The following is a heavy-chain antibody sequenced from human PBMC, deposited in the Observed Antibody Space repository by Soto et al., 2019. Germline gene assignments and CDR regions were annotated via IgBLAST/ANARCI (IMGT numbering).Heavy chain of an antibody. CDR2: IYHTGST. D-gene: IGHD3-10*01. V-gene: IGHV4-4*02. CDR1: SGSITSSNW. CDR3: ARHINTYYYGSGVDY. J-gene: IGHJ4*02. Sequence: SETLSLTCAISSGSITSSNWWTWVRQPPGKGLEWIGDIYHTGSTNYNPSLKSRVTISVDTSKNQFSLKLSSVTAADTAVYYCARHINTYYYGSGVDYWGQGTLVTVSS.